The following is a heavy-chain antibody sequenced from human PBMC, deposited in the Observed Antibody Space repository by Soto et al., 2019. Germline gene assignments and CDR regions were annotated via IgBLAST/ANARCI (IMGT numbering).Heavy chain of an antibody. CDR1: GFTFSRYA. CDR2: ISYSDHST. V-gene: IGHV3-23*01. CDR3: ARRGGSNGWGDFDS. D-gene: IGHD6-19*01. Sequence: EVQLWESGGGLVQPGGSLRLSCAASGFTFSRYAMNWVRQAPGKGLEWVSSISYSDHSTYYADSVKGRFTISRDNSKDTLYLKMNNLRAEDTAVYDCARRGGSNGWGDFDSWGQGTLVSVSS. J-gene: IGHJ4*02.